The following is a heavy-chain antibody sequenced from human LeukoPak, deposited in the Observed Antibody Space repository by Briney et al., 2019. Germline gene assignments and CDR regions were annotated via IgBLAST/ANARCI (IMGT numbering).Heavy chain of an antibody. J-gene: IGHJ4*02. Sequence: SETLSLTCAVYGGSFSGYYWSWIRQPPGKGLEWIGEINHSGSTNYNPSLKSRVTISVDTSKNQFSLKLSSVTAADTAVYYCATILSSGNGPGPFDYWGQGTLVTVSS. V-gene: IGHV4-34*01. D-gene: IGHD3-10*01. CDR1: GGSFSGYY. CDR2: INHSGST. CDR3: ATILSSGNGPGPFDY.